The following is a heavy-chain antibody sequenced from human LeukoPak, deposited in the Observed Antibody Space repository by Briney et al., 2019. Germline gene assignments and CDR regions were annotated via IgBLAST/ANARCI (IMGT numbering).Heavy chain of an antibody. CDR3: ARDLYSGSKSFGY. CDR1: GYTFTSYT. Sequence: ASVKVSCKASGYTFTSYTITWVRQAPGQGLEWMGWISPYNGNTNYAQKFQGRVTMTTDTSTSTAYMELRSPRSDDTAFYYCARDLYSGSKSFGYWGQGTLVTVSS. D-gene: IGHD1-26*01. J-gene: IGHJ4*02. CDR2: ISPYNGNT. V-gene: IGHV1-18*01.